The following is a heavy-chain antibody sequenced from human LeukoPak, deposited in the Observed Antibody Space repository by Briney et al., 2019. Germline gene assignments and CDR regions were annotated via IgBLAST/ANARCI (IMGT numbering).Heavy chain of an antibody. D-gene: IGHD3-3*01. CDR2: IYYSGST. CDR3: ARDFWSGYSDSGFDP. Sequence: PSETLSLTCTVSGGSISSYYWSWIRQPPGKGLEWIGYIYYSGSTNYNPSLKSRVTISVDTSKNQFSLKLSSVTAADTAVYYCARDFWSGYSDSGFDPRGQGTLVTVSS. CDR1: GGSISSYY. V-gene: IGHV4-59*01. J-gene: IGHJ5*02.